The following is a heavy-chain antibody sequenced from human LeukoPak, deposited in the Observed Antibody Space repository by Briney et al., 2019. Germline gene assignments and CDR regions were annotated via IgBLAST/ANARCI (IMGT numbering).Heavy chain of an antibody. CDR1: GFTFSSYA. CDR3: VRGTSTSYTAVSDY. V-gene: IGHV3-64D*06. D-gene: IGHD2-2*01. CDR2: ISSKGGST. J-gene: IGHJ4*02. Sequence: GGSLRLSCSASGFTFSSYAMHWVRQAPGKGLEYVSAISSKGGSTYYADSVKGRFTISRDNSKNTLYLQMSSLRGEDSAVYYCVRGTSTSYTAVSDYWGQGTLVTVSS.